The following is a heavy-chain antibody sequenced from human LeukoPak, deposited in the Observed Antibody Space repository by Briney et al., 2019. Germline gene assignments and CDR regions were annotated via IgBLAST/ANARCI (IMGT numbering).Heavy chain of an antibody. J-gene: IGHJ5*02. Sequence: GASVKVSCNASGYTFTDYYMHWVRQAPGQGLEWMGWINPNSGGTNYAQKFQGRVTMTRDTSISTAYMELSRLRSDDTAVYYCARDLCCSSNRCYTNWFDPWGQGTLVTVSS. CDR1: GYTFTDYY. CDR3: ARDLCCSSNRCYTNWFDP. CDR2: INPNSGGT. D-gene: IGHD2-2*02. V-gene: IGHV1-2*02.